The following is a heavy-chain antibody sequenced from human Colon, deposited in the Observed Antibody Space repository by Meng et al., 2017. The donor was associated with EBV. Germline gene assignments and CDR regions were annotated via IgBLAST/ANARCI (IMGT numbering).Heavy chain of an antibody. CDR2: IYYTGST. Sequence: QVRLQVSGPGLVKPSQTLSLTCTVSGGSINSGDYYWSWIRQPPGKGLEWIGYIYYTGSTYYNPSLKSRVTISMDTSRNQFSLRLSSVTAADTAVYYCARNYYFDYWGQGTLVTASS. CDR1: GGSINSGDYY. J-gene: IGHJ4*02. CDR3: ARNYYFDY. V-gene: IGHV4-30-4*01.